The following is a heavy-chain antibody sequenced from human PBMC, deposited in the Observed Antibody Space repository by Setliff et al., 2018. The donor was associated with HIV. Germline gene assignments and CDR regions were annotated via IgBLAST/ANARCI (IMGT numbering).Heavy chain of an antibody. V-gene: IGHV1-69*10. Sequence: ASVKVSCKTSGGTFRTSVISWVRQAPGQGLEWVGGILPFLGMGDFAQKFQGRVTITADESTSTAYMELSSLRSDDTAVYYCGASQDSYSYLGYYYSGVNVWGQGTTVTVSS. CDR3: GASQDSYSYLGYYYSGVNV. CDR1: GGTFRTSV. CDR2: ILPFLGMG. J-gene: IGHJ6*02. D-gene: IGHD3-16*01.